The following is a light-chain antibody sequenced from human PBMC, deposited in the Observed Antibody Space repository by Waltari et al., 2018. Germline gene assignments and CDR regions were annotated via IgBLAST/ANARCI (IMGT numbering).Light chain of an antibody. CDR1: ISDVGKYQL. Sequence: QSALTQPASLSGSPGQSLTIYCTGSISDVGKYQLLSWYQQHPGKAPKLMIYEVSKRPSGISYRFSGSKSGDTASLTISGLQAEDEAEYYCCSYTGGSIPVIFGGGTKLTVL. CDR3: CSYTGGSIPVI. J-gene: IGLJ2*01. V-gene: IGLV2-23*02. CDR2: EVS.